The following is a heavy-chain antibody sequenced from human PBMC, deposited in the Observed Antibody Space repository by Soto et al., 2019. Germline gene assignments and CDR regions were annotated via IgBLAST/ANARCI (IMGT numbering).Heavy chain of an antibody. CDR2: IYYSGST. J-gene: IGHJ6*02. Sequence: SETLSLTCTVSGGSISSSSYYWGWIRQPPGKGLEWVGSIYYSGSTYYNPSLKSRVTISVDTSKNQFSLKLSSVTAADTAVYYCARRPIGDYDFWSGYSFYYYYGMDVWGQGTTVTVSS. D-gene: IGHD3-3*01. CDR3: ARRPIGDYDFWSGYSFYYYYGMDV. CDR1: GGSISSSSYY. V-gene: IGHV4-39*01.